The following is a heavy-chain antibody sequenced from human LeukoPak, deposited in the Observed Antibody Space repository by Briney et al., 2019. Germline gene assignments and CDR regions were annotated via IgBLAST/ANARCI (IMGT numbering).Heavy chain of an antibody. Sequence: GGSLRLSCAASGFTFSDYYMSWIRQAPGKGLEWVSYISSSGSTIYYADSVKGRFTISRDNAKNSLYLQMNSLRAEDTAVYYCARDSRGHRFLEWLAYYYYYYMDVWGKGTTVTVSS. V-gene: IGHV3-11*04. J-gene: IGHJ6*03. CDR3: ARDSRGHRFLEWLAYYYYYYMDV. CDR1: GFTFSDYY. D-gene: IGHD3-3*01. CDR2: ISSSGSTI.